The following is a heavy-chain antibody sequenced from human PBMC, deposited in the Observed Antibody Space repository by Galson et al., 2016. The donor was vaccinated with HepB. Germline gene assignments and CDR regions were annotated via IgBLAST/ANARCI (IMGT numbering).Heavy chain of an antibody. V-gene: IGHV2-5*02. D-gene: IGHD2-21*01. Sequence: PALVKPTQTLTLTCSFSGFSLTTNDVGVGWIRQPPGKALEWLALIYWDDDKRYSPSLKSKLTLTKDTSKNQVVLTLINVDPMDTATYFCAHTLFRPKGGGDCSAFDYWGQGTVVAFSS. CDR2: IYWDDDK. J-gene: IGHJ4*02. CDR3: AHTLFRPKGGGDCSAFDY. CDR1: GFSLTTNDVG.